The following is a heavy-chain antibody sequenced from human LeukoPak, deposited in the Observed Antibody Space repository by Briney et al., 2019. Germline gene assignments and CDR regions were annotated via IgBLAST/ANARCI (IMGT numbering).Heavy chain of an antibody. CDR2: ISGSGGST. Sequence: AGSLRLSCAASGFTFSSYAMSWVRQAPGKGLEWVSAISGSGGSTYYADSVKGRFTISRYNSRNTLYLQMNSLRAEDTAVYYCAKGEYSSSSGYYYYMDVWGKGTTVTVSS. V-gene: IGHV3-23*01. J-gene: IGHJ6*03. D-gene: IGHD6-6*01. CDR3: AKGEYSSSSGYYYYMDV. CDR1: GFTFSSYA.